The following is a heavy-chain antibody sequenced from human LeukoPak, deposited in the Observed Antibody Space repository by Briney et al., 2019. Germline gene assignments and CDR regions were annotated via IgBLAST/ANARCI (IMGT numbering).Heavy chain of an antibody. CDR1: GFNFSIYS. V-gene: IGHV3-48*01. CDR2: ITRSSTTI. CDR3: ARDRVSYYDFWSGYGQDAFDI. Sequence: GGSLRLSCAASGFNFSIYSMNWVRQAPGKGLEWVSYITRSSTTIYYADSVKGRFTISRDNSKNTLYLQMNSLRAEDTAVYYCARDRVSYYDFWSGYGQDAFDIWGQGTMVTVSS. J-gene: IGHJ3*02. D-gene: IGHD3-3*01.